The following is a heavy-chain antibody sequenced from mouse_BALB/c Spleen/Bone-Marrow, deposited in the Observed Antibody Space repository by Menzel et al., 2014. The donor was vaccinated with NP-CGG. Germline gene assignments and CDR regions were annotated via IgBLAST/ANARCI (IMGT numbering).Heavy chain of an antibody. CDR3: ARWEYYAMDY. D-gene: IGHD4-1*01. J-gene: IGHJ4*01. CDR2: IDPANGNT. Sequence: EVKLQESGAELVKPGASVELSCTASGFNIKDTYMHWVKQRPEQGPEWIGRIDPANGNTKYDPKFQGKATITADTSSNTAYLQLSSLTSEDTAVYYCARWEYYAMDYWGQGTSVTVSS. CDR1: GFNIKDTY. V-gene: IGHV14-3*02.